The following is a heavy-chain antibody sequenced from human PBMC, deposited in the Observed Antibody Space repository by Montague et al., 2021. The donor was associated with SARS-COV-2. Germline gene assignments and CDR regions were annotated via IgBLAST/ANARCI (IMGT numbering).Heavy chain of an antibody. V-gene: IGHV3-7*05. Sequence: SLSLSFSASGFRFSTFWMTWVRQAPGKGLEWVASIKPDGSDKYYVESVKGRFTISRDNARNSLYLQLNNLRAEDTAVYYCARDPNWGAHWGQGNLVTVSS. CDR2: IKPDGSDK. CDR3: ARDPNWGAH. D-gene: IGHD7-27*01. J-gene: IGHJ4*02. CDR1: GFRFSTFW.